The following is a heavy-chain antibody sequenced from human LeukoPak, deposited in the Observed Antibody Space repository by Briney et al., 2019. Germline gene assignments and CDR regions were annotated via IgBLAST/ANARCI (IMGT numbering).Heavy chain of an antibody. J-gene: IGHJ4*02. CDR3: ARSAFGGYQPDY. CDR2: ISDDGSEK. V-gene: IGHV3-30-3*01. CDR1: GFIFSNYN. D-gene: IGHD5-12*01. Sequence: GGSLRLSCAASGFIFSNYNMNWVRQAPGKGLEWVTVISDDGSEKYYVDSVKGRFTISRDDSKNKLYLQMNGLRPEDTAVYYCARSAFGGYQPDYWGQGTLVTVSS.